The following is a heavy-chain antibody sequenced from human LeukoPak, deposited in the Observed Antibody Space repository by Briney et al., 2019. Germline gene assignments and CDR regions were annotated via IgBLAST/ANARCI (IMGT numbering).Heavy chain of an antibody. CDR1: GYTFTDYY. D-gene: IGHD6-19*01. V-gene: IGHV1-2*02. Sequence: ASVKVSCKASGYTFTDYYMHWVRQAPGQGLEWMGWINPNSGGTNYAQKFQGRVTMTRDTSISTAYMELSRLRSDDTAVYYCARVATSPQQWLVRPFDYWGQGTLVTVSS. CDR2: INPNSGGT. J-gene: IGHJ4*02. CDR3: ARVATSPQQWLVRPFDY.